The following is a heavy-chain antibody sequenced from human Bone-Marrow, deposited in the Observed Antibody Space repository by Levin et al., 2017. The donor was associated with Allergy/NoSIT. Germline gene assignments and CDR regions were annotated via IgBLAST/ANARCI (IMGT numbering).Heavy chain of an antibody. Sequence: LSLTCAASGFIFSGYAMNWVRQAPGKGPEWVSAIGSGGDTYYADSVKGRFTISRDNSKNTLSLQMSSLRVEDTAVYYCAKGAGGSGRCWGQGTLVTVSS. D-gene: IGHD3-10*01. CDR2: IGSGGDT. V-gene: IGHV3-23*01. CDR3: AKGAGGSGRC. CDR1: GFIFSGYA. J-gene: IGHJ4*02.